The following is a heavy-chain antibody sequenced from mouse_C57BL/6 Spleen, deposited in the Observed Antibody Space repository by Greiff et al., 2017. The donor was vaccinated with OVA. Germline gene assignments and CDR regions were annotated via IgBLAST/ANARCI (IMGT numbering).Heavy chain of an antibody. J-gene: IGHJ2*01. CDR1: GYTFTSYW. D-gene: IGHD3-2*02. CDR2: IDPSDSYT. V-gene: IGHV1-50*01. CDR3: ARRGAQAVDY. Sequence: VQLQQPGAELVKPGASVKLSCKASGYTFTSYWMQWVKQRPGQGLEWIGEIDPSDSYTNYNQKFKGKATLTVDTSSSTAYMQLSSLTSEDSAVYYCARRGAQAVDYWGQGTTLTVSS.